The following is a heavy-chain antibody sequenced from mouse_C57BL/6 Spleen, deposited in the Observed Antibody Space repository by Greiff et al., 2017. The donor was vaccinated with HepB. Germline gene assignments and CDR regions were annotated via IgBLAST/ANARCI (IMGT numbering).Heavy chain of an antibody. J-gene: IGHJ2*01. CDR3: ARGDYGSSPLDY. Sequence: EVKLQESGPGLVKPSQSLSLTCSVTGYYITSGYYWNWIRQFPGNKLEWMGYISYDGSNNYNPSLKNRISITRDTSKNQFFLKLNSVTTEDTATYYCARGDYGSSPLDYWGQGTTLTVSS. D-gene: IGHD1-1*01. CDR1: GYYITSGYY. V-gene: IGHV3-6*01. CDR2: ISYDGSN.